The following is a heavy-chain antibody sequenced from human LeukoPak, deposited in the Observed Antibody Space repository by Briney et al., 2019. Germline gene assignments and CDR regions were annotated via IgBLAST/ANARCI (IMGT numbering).Heavy chain of an antibody. D-gene: IGHD3-10*01. CDR3: ARGQGFARYYYGSGSYYQRYNWFDP. Sequence: ASVKVSCKASGYTFTSYDINWVRQATGQGLEWMGWMNPNSGNTGYAQKFQGRVTMTRNTSISTAYMELSSLRSEVTAVYYCARGQGFARYYYGSGSYYQRYNWFDPWGQGTLVTVSS. J-gene: IGHJ5*02. CDR1: GYTFTSYD. CDR2: MNPNSGNT. V-gene: IGHV1-8*01.